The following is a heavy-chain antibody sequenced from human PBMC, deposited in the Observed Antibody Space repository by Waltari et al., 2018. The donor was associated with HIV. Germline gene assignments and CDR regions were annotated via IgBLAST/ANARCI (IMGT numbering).Heavy chain of an antibody. V-gene: IGHV3-30*09. CDR1: GFTFNNYV. Sequence: QVQLVESGGGVVQPGRSLSLSCAGSGFTFNNYVLHWVRQAPGKGLEWLARLSKDGDKKKYAETVKGRFDISRDNSKNTLYLLMDSLRVEDTAIYYCAREWPWGAFYVSGLDIWGQGTMVTVSS. CDR3: AREWPWGAFYVSGLDI. J-gene: IGHJ3*02. CDR2: LSKDGDKK. D-gene: IGHD3-16*01.